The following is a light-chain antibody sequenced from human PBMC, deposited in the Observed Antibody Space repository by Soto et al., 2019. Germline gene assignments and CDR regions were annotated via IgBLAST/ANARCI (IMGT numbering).Light chain of an antibody. CDR2: DAS. CDR3: QQYNSYSPWT. CDR1: QSISSS. J-gene: IGKJ1*01. Sequence: DIQMTQSPSALSASVGDRVTITCRSSQSISSSLDWYQQKPGKAPKLLIYDASSLERGVPSRFSGSGSGTEFTLTISSLQPDDFATYYCQQYNSYSPWTFGQGTMVDI. V-gene: IGKV1-5*01.